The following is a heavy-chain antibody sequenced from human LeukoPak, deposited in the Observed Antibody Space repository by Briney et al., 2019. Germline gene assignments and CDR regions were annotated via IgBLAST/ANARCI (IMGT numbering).Heavy chain of an antibody. CDR3: AKQRARGDHYFDY. Sequence: GGSLRLSCAASGFTFSNYGMHWVRQAPGKGLEWVAVVSYDGGITYYADSVEGRFIISRDNSKNTLYLQLNSLRAEDTAVYYCAKQRARGDHYFDYWGQGTLVTVSS. D-gene: IGHD3-10*01. J-gene: IGHJ4*02. V-gene: IGHV3-30*18. CDR1: GFTFSNYG. CDR2: VSYDGGIT.